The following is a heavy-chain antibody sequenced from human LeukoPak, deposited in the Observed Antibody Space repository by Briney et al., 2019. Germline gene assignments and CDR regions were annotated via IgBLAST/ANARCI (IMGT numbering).Heavy chain of an antibody. CDR2: IYYSGST. D-gene: IGHD3-10*01. J-gene: IGHJ4*02. CDR1: GGSISSYY. CDR3: ARGFYGSGSYYNLFDY. Sequence: ETLSLTCTVSGGSISSYYWSWIREPPGKGLEWIGYIYYSGSTNYNPSLKSRVTISVGTSKNQFSLKLSSVTAADTAVYYCARGFYGSGSYYNLFDYWGQGTLVTVSS. V-gene: IGHV4-59*01.